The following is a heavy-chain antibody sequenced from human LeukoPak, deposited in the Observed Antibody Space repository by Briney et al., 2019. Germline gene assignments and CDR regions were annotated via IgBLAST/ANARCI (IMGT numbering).Heavy chain of an antibody. D-gene: IGHD3-10*01. V-gene: IGHV4-4*02. CDR2: ISLSGLT. J-gene: IGHJ4*02. Sequence: SETLSLTCGVSGGSISTTNWWSWIRQSPGQGLEWIGEISLSGLTNYSPSLNSRVTMSLDMPKNQLSLNLSSVTAADTAVYYCARDLLGRGGSFDYWGQGTLVTVSS. CDR3: ARDLLGRGGSFDY. CDR1: GGSISTTNW.